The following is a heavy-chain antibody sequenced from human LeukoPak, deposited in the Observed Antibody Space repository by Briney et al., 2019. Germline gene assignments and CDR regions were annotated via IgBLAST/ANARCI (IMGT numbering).Heavy chain of an antibody. CDR1: GFPFSNSW. CDR2: IKKDGSGI. J-gene: IGHJ6*01. CDR3: AGGSSMEV. V-gene: IGHV3-7*03. Sequence: GGSLRLSCAVSGFPFSNSWMYWVRQAPGKGREGVANIKKDGSGISYVDSVKGRFIISRDNARISLYLQMKSLRVEDTAVYFCAGGSSMEVWGKGTAVTVSS. D-gene: IGHD1-26*01.